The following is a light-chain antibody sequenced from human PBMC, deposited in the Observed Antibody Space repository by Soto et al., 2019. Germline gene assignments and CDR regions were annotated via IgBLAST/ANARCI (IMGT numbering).Light chain of an antibody. V-gene: IGKV2D-29*02. CDR2: EVS. Sequence: DVVMTQTALSLSVAPGQPASISGKSSPSLLHITGETFLFWYIQTPGQSPQLXSYEVSTRVSGVPDRFSGSGSGTDFTLEISRVETDDVGIYYCMQSTQLPPTFGQGTRLEIK. CDR3: MQSTQLPPT. CDR1: PSLLHITGETF. J-gene: IGKJ5*01.